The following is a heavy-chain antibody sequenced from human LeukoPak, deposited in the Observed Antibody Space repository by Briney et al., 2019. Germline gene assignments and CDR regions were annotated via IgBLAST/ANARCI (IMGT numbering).Heavy chain of an antibody. CDR2: IYYSGST. CDR3: ASFNWLPHFDY. V-gene: IGHV4-59*01. Sequence: SETLSLTCTVSGGSISSYYWSWIRQPPGKGLEWIGYIYYSGSTNYNPSLKSRVTISVDTSKNQFSLKLSSVTAADTAVYYCASFNWLPHFDYWGQGTLVTVSS. D-gene: IGHD5-18*01. CDR1: GGSISSYY. J-gene: IGHJ4*02.